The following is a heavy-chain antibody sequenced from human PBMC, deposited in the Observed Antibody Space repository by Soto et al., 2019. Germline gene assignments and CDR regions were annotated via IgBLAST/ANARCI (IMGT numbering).Heavy chain of an antibody. CDR3: ARDGGSGRDYYGMDV. J-gene: IGHJ6*02. D-gene: IGHD2-15*01. V-gene: IGHV1-69*13. CDR2: IIPIFGTA. Sequence: ASVKVSCKASGGTFSSYAISWVRQAPGQGLEWMGGIIPIFGTANYAQKFQGRVTITADESTSTAYMELSSLRSEDTAVYYCARDGGSGRDYYGMDVWGQGTTVTVSS. CDR1: GGTFSSYA.